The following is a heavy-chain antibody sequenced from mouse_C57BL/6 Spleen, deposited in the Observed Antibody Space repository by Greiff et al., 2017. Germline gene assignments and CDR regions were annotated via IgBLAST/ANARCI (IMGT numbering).Heavy chain of an antibody. CDR3: ARGGYYGGFAY. J-gene: IGHJ3*01. CDR2: IYPSDSET. Sequence: VKLQQPGAELVRPGSSVKLSCKASGYTFTSYWMDWVKQRPGQGLEWIGNIYPSDSETHYNQKFKDKATLTVDKSSSTDYMQLSSLTSEDSEVYCCARGGYYGGFAYWGQGTLVTVSA. D-gene: IGHD1-1*02. CDR1: GYTFTSYW. V-gene: IGHV1-61*01.